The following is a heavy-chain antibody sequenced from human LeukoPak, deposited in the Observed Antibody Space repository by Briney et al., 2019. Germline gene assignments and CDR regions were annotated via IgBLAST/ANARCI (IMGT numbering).Heavy chain of an antibody. CDR3: ARGSSEEMATIAY. D-gene: IGHD5-24*01. CDR1: GYTFTSYA. V-gene: IGHV1-8*01. Sequence: ASVKVSCKASGYTFTSYAINWVRQATGQGLEWMGWMNPSSGNTGFAQKFQGRLTMTRNTSISTAYMELSSLRSEDTAVYFCARGSSEEMATIAYWGQGTLVTVSS. J-gene: IGHJ4*02. CDR2: MNPSSGNT.